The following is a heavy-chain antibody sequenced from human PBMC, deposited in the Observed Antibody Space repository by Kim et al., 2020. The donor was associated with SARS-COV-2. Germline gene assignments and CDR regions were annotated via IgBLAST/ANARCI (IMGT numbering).Heavy chain of an antibody. V-gene: IGHV3-30*02. J-gene: IGHJ4*02. D-gene: IGHD3-22*01. CDR3: ARGIVVVKGIDY. Sequence: YYAEYVKGRFTIAKKNAKNTLYRQMSSLRAGDTAVYYCARGIVVVKGIDYWGQGTLVTVSS.